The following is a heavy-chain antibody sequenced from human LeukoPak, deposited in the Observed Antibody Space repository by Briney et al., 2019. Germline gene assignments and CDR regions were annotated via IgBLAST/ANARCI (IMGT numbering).Heavy chain of an antibody. CDR1: GGTFSSYA. V-gene: IGHV1-69*13. J-gene: IGHJ4*02. D-gene: IGHD3-10*01. CDR3: ARDHRFGELWTYGFDY. Sequence: ASVKVSCKASGGTFSSYAISWVRQAPGQGLEWMGGIIPIFGTANYAQKFQGRVTITADESTSTAYMELSSLRSEDTAVYYCARDHRFGELWTYGFDYWGQGTLVTVSS. CDR2: IIPIFGTA.